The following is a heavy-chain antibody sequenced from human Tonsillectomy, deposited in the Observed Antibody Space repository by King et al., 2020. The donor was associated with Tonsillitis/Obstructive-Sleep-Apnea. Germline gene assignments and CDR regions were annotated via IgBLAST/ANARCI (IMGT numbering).Heavy chain of an antibody. J-gene: IGHJ4*02. CDR2: INHSGST. CDR1: GGSFSGYY. D-gene: IGHD6-6*01. CDR3: ARGPTISSSGDGFDY. V-gene: IGHV4-34*01. Sequence: VQLQQWGAGLLKPSETLSLTCAVYGGSFSGYYWSWICQPPGKGLEWIGEINHSGSTNYNPSLQSRVTISVDTSKNQFSLRLSSVTAADTAVYYCARGPTISSSGDGFDYWGQGTLVTVSS.